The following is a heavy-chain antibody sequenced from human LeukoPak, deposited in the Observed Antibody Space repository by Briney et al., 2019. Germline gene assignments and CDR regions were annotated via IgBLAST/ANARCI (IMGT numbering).Heavy chain of an antibody. Sequence: SETLSLTCTVSGGSISGSGYYWAWIRQPPEKGLEWIGSIYYSGTTYFNPSLKSRITISIDTSKNQFSLKVSSVTAADTAVYYCARLLYGDYLDYWGQGTLVTVSS. D-gene: IGHD4-17*01. V-gene: IGHV4-39*01. CDR3: ARLLYGDYLDY. CDR2: IYYSGTT. CDR1: GGSISGSGYY. J-gene: IGHJ4*02.